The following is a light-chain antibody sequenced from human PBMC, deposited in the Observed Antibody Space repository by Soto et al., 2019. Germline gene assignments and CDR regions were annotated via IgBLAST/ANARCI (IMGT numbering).Light chain of an antibody. V-gene: IGLV2-14*01. CDR1: SSDVGYYNY. Sequence: QSVLTQPASVSGSPGQSITISCTGTSSDVGYYNYVSWYQHHPGKVPKLIIYEVSNRPSRIPNRFSGSKSGNTASLTISGLQAEDEADYYCTSYTTSSTQVFGGGTKLTVL. CDR2: EVS. CDR3: TSYTTSSTQV. J-gene: IGLJ3*02.